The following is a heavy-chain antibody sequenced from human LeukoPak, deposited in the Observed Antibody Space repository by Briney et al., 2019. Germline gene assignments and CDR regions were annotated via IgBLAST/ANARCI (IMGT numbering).Heavy chain of an antibody. J-gene: IGHJ3*02. CDR3: ARELWFGELSDAFDI. CDR2: INPNSGGT. CDR1: GYTFTSYG. Sequence: GASVKVSCKAFGYTFTSYGISWVRQAPGQGLEWMGWINPNSGGTNYAQKFQGRVTMTRDTSISTAYMELSRLRSDDTAVYYCARELWFGELSDAFDIWGQGTMVTVSS. V-gene: IGHV1-2*02. D-gene: IGHD3-10*01.